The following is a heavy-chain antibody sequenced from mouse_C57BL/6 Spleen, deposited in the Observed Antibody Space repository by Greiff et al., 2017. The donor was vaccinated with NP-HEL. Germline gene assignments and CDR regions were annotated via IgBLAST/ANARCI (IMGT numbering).Heavy chain of an antibody. CDR3: TIITTVVVFDY. D-gene: IGHD1-1*01. J-gene: IGHJ2*01. V-gene: IGHV14-4*01. CDR1: GFNIKDDY. CDR2: IDPENGDT. Sequence: VQLQQSGAELVRPGASVKLSCTASGFNIKDDYMHWVKQRPEQGLEWIGWIDPENGDTEYASKFQGKATITADTSSNTAYLQLSSLTSEDTAVYYCTIITTVVVFDYWGQGTTLTVSS.